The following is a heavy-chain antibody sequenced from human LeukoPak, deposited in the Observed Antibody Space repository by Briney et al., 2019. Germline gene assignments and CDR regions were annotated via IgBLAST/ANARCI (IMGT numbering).Heavy chain of an antibody. CDR3: AKSRAPTAAPDGFDV. CDR2: ISYDGSNK. CDR1: GFTFSSYG. V-gene: IGHV3-30*18. Sequence: GGSLRLSCAASGFTFSSYGMHWVRQAPGKGLEWVAVISYDGSNKYYADSVKGRFTISRDNSKNTLYLQMNSLRAEDTAVYYCAKSRAPTAAPDGFDVWGQGTMVTVSS. J-gene: IGHJ3*01. D-gene: IGHD1-14*01.